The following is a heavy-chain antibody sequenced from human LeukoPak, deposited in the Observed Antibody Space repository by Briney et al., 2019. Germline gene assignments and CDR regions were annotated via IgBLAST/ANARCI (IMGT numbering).Heavy chain of an antibody. J-gene: IGHJ5*02. Sequence: ASVKVSYKASGYTFTSYGISWVRQAPGQGLEWMGWISAYNGNTNYAQKLQGRVTMTTDTSTSTAYMELRSLRSDDTVVYYCARASQWLVSVYNWFDPWGQGTLVTVSS. CDR1: GYTFTSYG. V-gene: IGHV1-18*01. D-gene: IGHD6-19*01. CDR2: ISAYNGNT. CDR3: ARASQWLVSVYNWFDP.